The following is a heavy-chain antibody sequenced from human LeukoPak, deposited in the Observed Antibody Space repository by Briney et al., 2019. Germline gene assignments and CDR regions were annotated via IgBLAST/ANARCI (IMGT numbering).Heavy chain of an antibody. CDR1: GGSISSADYY. CDR2: IYYSGST. V-gene: IGHV4-30-4*01. J-gene: IGHJ3*02. D-gene: IGHD2-15*01. CDR3: ARDRPMMVEDIVVVIAATPDRIRAFDI. Sequence: SETLSLTCTVSGGSISSADYYWSWIRQPPGKGLEWIGYIYYSGSTYYNPSLKSRVTISVDTSKNQFSLKLSSVTAADTAVYYCARDRPMMVEDIVVVIAATPDRIRAFDIWGQGTMVTVSS.